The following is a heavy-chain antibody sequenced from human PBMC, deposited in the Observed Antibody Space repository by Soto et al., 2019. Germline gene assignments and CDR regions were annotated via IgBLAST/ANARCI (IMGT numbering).Heavy chain of an antibody. Sequence: ASVKVSCKASGYTFTGYYMHWVRQAPGQGIEWMGWINPNSDGTNYAQKLQGWVTMTRDTSISTAYMELSRLRSDDTAVYYCARGGEYYYYYGMDVWGQGTTVTVSS. D-gene: IGHD6-6*01. J-gene: IGHJ6*02. CDR1: GYTFTGYY. V-gene: IGHV1-2*04. CDR2: INPNSDGT. CDR3: ARGGEYYYYYGMDV.